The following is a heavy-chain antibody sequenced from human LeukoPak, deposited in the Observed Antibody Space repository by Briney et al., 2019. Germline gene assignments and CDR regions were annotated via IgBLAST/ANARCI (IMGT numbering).Heavy chain of an antibody. CDR3: ARSGHSSGYYYHFDY. V-gene: IGHV1-8*01. CDR1: GYTFTSYD. CDR2: MNPNSGNT. D-gene: IGHD3-22*01. Sequence: ASVTVSCKASGYTFTSYDINWVRQATGQGLEWMGWMNPNSGNTGYAQKFQGRVTMTRNTSISTAYMELSGLRSEDTAVYYCARSGHSSGYYYHFDYWGQGTLVTVSS. J-gene: IGHJ4*02.